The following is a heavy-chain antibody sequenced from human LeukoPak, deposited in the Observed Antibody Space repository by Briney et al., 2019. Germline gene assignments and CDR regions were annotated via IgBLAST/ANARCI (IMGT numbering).Heavy chain of an antibody. D-gene: IGHD3-10*02. CDR1: GFTFSRYS. J-gene: IGHJ6*04. CDR3: AELGITMIGGV. V-gene: IGHV3-21*01. CDR2: ISSGDTYI. Sequence: GGSLRLSCAASGFTFSRYSMNWVRQAPGKGLEWVSSISSGDTYIYYADSVKGRFTISRDNAKNSLYLQMNNLRAEDTAVYYCAELGITMIGGVWGKGTTVTISS.